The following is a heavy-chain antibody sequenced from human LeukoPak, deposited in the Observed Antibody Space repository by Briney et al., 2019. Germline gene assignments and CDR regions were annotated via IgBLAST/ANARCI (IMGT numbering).Heavy chain of an antibody. CDR1: GGSISSGGYS. D-gene: IGHD6-19*01. V-gene: IGHV4-30-2*01. CDR2: IYHSGST. CDR3: ATYDIAVAGTGFDY. J-gene: IGHJ4*02. Sequence: SETLSLTCAVSGGSISSGGYSWSWIRQPPGKGLEWIGYIYHSGSTYYNPSLKSRVTISVDRSKNQFSLKLSSVTAADTAVYYCATYDIAVAGTGFDYWGQGTLVTVSS.